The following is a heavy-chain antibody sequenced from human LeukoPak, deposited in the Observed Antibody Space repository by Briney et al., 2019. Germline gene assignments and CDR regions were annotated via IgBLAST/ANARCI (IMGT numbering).Heavy chain of an antibody. J-gene: IGHJ6*03. D-gene: IGHD6-19*01. Sequence: SVKVPCKASGGTFSSYAISWVRQAPGQGLEWMGGIIPIFGTANYAQKFQGRVTITADESTSTAYMELSSLRSEDTAVYYCARDKSSGWYPSYYYYYMDVWGKGTTVTVSS. CDR1: GGTFSSYA. CDR3: ARDKSSGWYPSYYYYYMDV. CDR2: IIPIFGTA. V-gene: IGHV1-69*13.